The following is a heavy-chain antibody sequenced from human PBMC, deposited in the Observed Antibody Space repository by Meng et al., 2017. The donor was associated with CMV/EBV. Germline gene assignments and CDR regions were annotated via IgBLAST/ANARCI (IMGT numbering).Heavy chain of an antibody. Sequence: SGPTLVKPTETLTLTCTVSGFSLSNARMGVSWIRQPPGKALEWLAHIFSNDEKSNSTSLKSRLTISKDTSKSQVVLTMTNMDPVDTATYYCARIALSYDFWSGYLNYYYYYGMDVWGQGTTVTVSS. CDR1: GFSLSNARMG. V-gene: IGHV2-26*01. CDR2: IFSNDEK. J-gene: IGHJ6*02. D-gene: IGHD3-3*01. CDR3: ARIALSYDFWSGYLNYYYYYGMDV.